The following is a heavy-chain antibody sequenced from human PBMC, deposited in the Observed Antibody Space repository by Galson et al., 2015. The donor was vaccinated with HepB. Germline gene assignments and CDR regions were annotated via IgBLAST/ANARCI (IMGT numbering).Heavy chain of an antibody. J-gene: IGHJ4*02. V-gene: IGHV1-18*01. D-gene: IGHD3-22*01. CDR1: GYTFNNYG. CDR2: INSYIGNT. CDR3: ARDRPPSRYYYDTSGYFDY. Sequence: SVKVSCKASGYTFNNYGISWVRQAPGQGLEWMGWINSYIGNTSYAQKLQGRVTMTADTSTSTAYMELRSLRSDDTAVYYCARDRPPSRYYYDTSGYFDYWGQGTLVTVSS.